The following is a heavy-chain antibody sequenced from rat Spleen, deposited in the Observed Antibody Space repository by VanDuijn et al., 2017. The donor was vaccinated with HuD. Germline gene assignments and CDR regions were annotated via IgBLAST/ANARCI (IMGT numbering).Heavy chain of an antibody. J-gene: IGHJ2*01. CDR3: ARQWYYFDY. CDR2: ISIAAGKV. D-gene: IGHD1-1*01. Sequence: EVQLVESDGDLVQPGRSLKLSCAASGFTSSDYYMAWVRQAPTKGLEWVASISIAAGKVYYPDSVKGRFTISRDTAQNILYLQMNSPRSEDTATYYCARQWYYFDYWGQGVMVTVSS. CDR1: GFTSSDYY. V-gene: IGHV5-25*01.